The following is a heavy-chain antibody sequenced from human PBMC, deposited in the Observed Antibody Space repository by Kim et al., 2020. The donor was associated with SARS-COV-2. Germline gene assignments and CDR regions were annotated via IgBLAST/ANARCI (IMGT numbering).Heavy chain of an antibody. CDR2: MRGKGFGCTT. D-gene: IGHD1-20*01. V-gene: IGHV3-49*03. CDR1: GFTLGDNA. J-gene: IGHJ3*01. Sequence: GGSLRLSCTASGFTLGDNAMGWFRQAPGQGLEWVGFMRGKGFGCTTHYAASVKGRFTISRDDSTRIVFLQVNSLRTEDTAVYYCATYMSARWTGFDVWGQGTMVTVSS. CDR3: ATYMSARWTGFDV.